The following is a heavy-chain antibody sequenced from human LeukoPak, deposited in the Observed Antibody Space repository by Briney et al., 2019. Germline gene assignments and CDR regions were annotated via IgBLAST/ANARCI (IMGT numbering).Heavy chain of an antibody. CDR1: GFTFSDCY. CDR3: ARNPPDRYSSSWNYMDV. V-gene: IGHV3-11*01. D-gene: IGHD6-13*01. J-gene: IGHJ6*03. Sequence: GGSLRLSCVASGFTFSDCYMNWIRQAPGKGLEWVSYISSSGNTINYADSVKGRFTISRDNAKNSLYLQMNSLRAEVTAVYYCARNPPDRYSSSWNYMDVWGKGTTVTVSS. CDR2: ISSSGNTI.